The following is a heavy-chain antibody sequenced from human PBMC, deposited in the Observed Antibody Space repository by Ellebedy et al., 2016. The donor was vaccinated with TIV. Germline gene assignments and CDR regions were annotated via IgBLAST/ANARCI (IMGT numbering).Heavy chain of an antibody. CDR1: GGSFSGYY. CDR2: IDHSGTT. J-gene: IGHJ4*02. D-gene: IGHD2-2*02. Sequence: SETLSLXCAVYGGSFSGYYWGWIRQPPGKGLEWTGRIDHSGTTYYNPSLKSRVTISVDTSKNQFSLNLSSVTAADTAVYYCARIPKHRYCPSSRCYIVSNRGFDHWGQGTLVTVSS. CDR3: ARIPKHRYCPSSRCYIVSNRGFDH. V-gene: IGHV4-34*01.